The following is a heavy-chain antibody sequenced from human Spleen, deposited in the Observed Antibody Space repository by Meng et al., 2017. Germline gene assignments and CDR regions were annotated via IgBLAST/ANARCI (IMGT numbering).Heavy chain of an antibody. J-gene: IGHJ4*02. CDR2: ISFDGGSQ. CDR1: GFTFSSYA. D-gene: IGHD3-10*01. V-gene: IGHV3-30*04. Sequence: GESLKISCAASGFTFSSYAMHWVRQAPGKGLEWVAIISFDGGSQKYGDSVKGRFTISRDNSKDTLYLQMNSLRAEDTAVYYCARDYSGSGSSIDYWGQGTPVTVSS. CDR3: ARDYSGSGSSIDY.